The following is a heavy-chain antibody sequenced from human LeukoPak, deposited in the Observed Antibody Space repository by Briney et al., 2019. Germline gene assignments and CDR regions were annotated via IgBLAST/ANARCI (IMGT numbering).Heavy chain of an antibody. CDR1: GYTFTGYY. V-gene: IGHV1-2*02. Sequence: ASVKVSCKASGYTFTGYYMNWVRQAPGQGLECMGWINPNSGGTNYAQKFQGRVTMTRDTSVSTAYMELSSLTSDDTAVYYCATPGGLDSNYVFDYWGQGTLVTVSS. CDR3: ATPGGLDSNYVFDY. J-gene: IGHJ4*02. D-gene: IGHD4-11*01. CDR2: INPNSGGT.